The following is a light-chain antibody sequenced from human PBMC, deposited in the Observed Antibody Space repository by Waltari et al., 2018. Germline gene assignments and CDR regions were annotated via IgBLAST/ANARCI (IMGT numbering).Light chain of an antibody. CDR3: SSFTRTNSWV. CDR2: DVN. CDR1: SSDVGGYNH. V-gene: IGLV2-14*03. Sequence: HSALAQPAPVSGSPGQSITISCTGTSSDVGGYNHVTWYQQHSVKAPSLIIYDVNNRPSGVSNRFSGSKSGNTASLTISGLQAEDEADYYCSSFTRTNSWVFGGGTKLTVL. J-gene: IGLJ3*02.